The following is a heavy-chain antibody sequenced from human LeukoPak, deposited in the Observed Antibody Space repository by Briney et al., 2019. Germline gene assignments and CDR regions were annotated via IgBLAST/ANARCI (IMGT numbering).Heavy chain of an antibody. CDR3: ARITGIEAAGDY. D-gene: IGHD6-13*01. CDR2: ISPSGTTI. V-gene: IGHV3-48*03. J-gene: IGHJ4*02. CDR1: GFTFSSYE. Sequence: GGSLRLSCAASGFTFSSYEINWVRQAPGKGLEWVSHISPSGTTIYYADSVKGRFTISRDNAKNSLYLQMNSLRAEDTALYYCARITGIEAAGDYWGQGTLVTVSS.